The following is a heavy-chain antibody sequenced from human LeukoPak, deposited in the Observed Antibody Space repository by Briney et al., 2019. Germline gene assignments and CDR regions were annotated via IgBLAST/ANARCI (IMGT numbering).Heavy chain of an antibody. V-gene: IGHV3-9*01. D-gene: IGHD2-8*01. Sequence: GRSLRLSCAASGFTFEDYAMHWVRQAPGKGLEWVSGISWSSGSIGYADSVKGRFTISRDNAKNSLYLQMNSLRAEDTALYYCAKGPPLRNYCRMYGIDYWGQGTLVTVSS. CDR1: GFTFEDYA. CDR3: AKGPPLRNYCRMYGIDY. CDR2: ISWSSGSI. J-gene: IGHJ4*02.